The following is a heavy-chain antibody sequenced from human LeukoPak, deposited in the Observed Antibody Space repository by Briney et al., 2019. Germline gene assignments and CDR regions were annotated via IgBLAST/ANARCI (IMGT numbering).Heavy chain of an antibody. CDR2: IYYSGST. D-gene: IGHD1/OR15-1a*01. CDR3: ARHLRITGTRDAFDI. CDR1: GGSISSYY. V-gene: IGHV4-59*08. J-gene: IGHJ3*02. Sequence: PSETLSLTCTASGGSISSYYWSWIRQPPGKGLEWIGYIYYSGSTNYNPSLKSRVTISVGTSKNQFSLKLSSVTAADTAVYYCARHLRITGTRDAFDIWGQGTMVTVSS.